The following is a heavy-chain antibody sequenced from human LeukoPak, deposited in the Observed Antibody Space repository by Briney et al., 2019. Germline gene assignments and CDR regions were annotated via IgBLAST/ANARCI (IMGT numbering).Heavy chain of an antibody. V-gene: IGHV4-34*01. CDR3: ARRGRYSSGWYRGYYFDC. Sequence: SETLSLTCAVYGGSFSGYYWSWIRQPPGKRLEWIGEINHSGSTNYNPSLKSRVTISVDTSKNQFSLKLSSVTAADTAVYYCARRGRYSSGWYRGYYFDCWGQGTLVTVSS. J-gene: IGHJ4*02. D-gene: IGHD6-19*01. CDR1: GGSFSGYY. CDR2: INHSGST.